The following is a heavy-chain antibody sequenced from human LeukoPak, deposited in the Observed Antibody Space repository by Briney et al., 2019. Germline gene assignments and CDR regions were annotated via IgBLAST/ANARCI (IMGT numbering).Heavy chain of an antibody. CDR1: GYTFTSYD. Sequence: ASVKVSCKASGYTFTSYDINWVRQATGQGLEWMGWMNPNSGNTGYAQKFQGRVTMTRNTSISTAYMELSSLRSEDTAVYYCARYVDTAMVEYYYYGMDVWGQGTTVTVSS. J-gene: IGHJ6*02. V-gene: IGHV1-8*01. CDR2: MNPNSGNT. CDR3: ARYVDTAMVEYYYYGMDV. D-gene: IGHD5-18*01.